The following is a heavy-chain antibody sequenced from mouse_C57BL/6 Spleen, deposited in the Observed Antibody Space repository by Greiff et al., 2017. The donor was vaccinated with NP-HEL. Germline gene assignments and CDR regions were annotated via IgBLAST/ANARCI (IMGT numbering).Heavy chain of an antibody. CDR1: GYAFSSSW. J-gene: IGHJ4*01. Sequence: QVQLQHSGPELVKPGASVKISCKASGYAFSSSWMNWVKQRPGKGLEWIGRIYPGDGDTNYNGKFKGKATLTADKSSSTAYMQLSSLTSEDSAVYFCARSSTGTAAMDYWGQVTSVTVSS. CDR2: IYPGDGDT. V-gene: IGHV1-82*01. D-gene: IGHD4-1*02. CDR3: ARSSTGTAAMDY.